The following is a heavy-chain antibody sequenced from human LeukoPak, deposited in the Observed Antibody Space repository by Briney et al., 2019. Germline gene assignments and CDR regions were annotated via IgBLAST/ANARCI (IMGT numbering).Heavy chain of an antibody. Sequence: PGGSLRLSCAASGFTFSSYWMSWVRQAPGKGLEWVANIKQDGSEKYYVDSVKGRFTISRDNSKNTLYLQMNSLRAEDTAVYYCAGAEGPWSGYRQDYYYYYMDVWGKGTTVTVSS. CDR3: AGAEGPWSGYRQDYYYYYMDV. CDR1: GFTFSSYW. D-gene: IGHD3-3*01. J-gene: IGHJ6*03. CDR2: IKQDGSEK. V-gene: IGHV3-7*03.